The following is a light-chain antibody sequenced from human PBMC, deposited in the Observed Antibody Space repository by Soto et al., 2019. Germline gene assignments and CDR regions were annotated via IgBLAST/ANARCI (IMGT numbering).Light chain of an antibody. V-gene: IGKV1-5*03. Sequence: DIQMTQSPSTLSGSVGDRVTLTCRASQTISIWLAWYQQKPGKAPKLLIYKASTLKSGVPTRFSGSGSGTDFTLTISSLQPDDFATYYCQHYNRYSEAFGQGTKVELK. CDR2: KAS. J-gene: IGKJ1*01. CDR3: QHYNRYSEA. CDR1: QTISIW.